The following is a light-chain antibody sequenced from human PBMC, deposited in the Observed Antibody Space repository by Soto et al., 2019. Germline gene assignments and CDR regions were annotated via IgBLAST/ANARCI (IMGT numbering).Light chain of an antibody. CDR2: AAS. J-gene: IGKJ4*01. CDR3: QQSYSTPLT. Sequence: DIQMTQSPSSLSASVGDRVTITCRASQSISSYLNWYQQKPGKAPKLLIYAASSLQSGVKSRFSGSGSGTDFTLTISSLQPEDVATYYCQQSYSTPLTFGGGTKVEIK. V-gene: IGKV1-39*01. CDR1: QSISSY.